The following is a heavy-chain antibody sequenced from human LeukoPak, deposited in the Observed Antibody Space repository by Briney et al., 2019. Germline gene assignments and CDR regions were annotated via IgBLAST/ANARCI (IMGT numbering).Heavy chain of an antibody. J-gene: IGHJ6*03. CDR3: AREGGDDYSNYGIFGSYMDV. D-gene: IGHD4-11*01. CDR2: ISAYNGNT. V-gene: IGHV1-18*01. CDR1: GYTFTSYG. Sequence: GASVKVSCKASGYTFTSYGISWVRQAPGQGLEWMGWISAYNGNTKYTQKLQGRVTMTTDTSTSTAYMELRSLRSDDTAVYYCAREGGDDYSNYGIFGSYMDVWGKGTTVTVSS.